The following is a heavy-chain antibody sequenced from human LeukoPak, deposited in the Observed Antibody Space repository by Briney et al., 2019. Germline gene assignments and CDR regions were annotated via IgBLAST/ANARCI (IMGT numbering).Heavy chain of an antibody. J-gene: IGHJ4*02. CDR1: GFTVSSNY. CDR3: ARVGSAYPSYFDY. D-gene: IGHD6-19*01. V-gene: IGHV3-21*03. Sequence: GGSLRLSCVVSGFTVSSNYMNWVRQAPGKGLEWVSSISGSNTYIYYADSLKGRFTISRDNAKNSLYLQMNSLRADDTAVYYCARVGSAYPSYFDYWGQGTLVIVSS. CDR2: ISGSNTYI.